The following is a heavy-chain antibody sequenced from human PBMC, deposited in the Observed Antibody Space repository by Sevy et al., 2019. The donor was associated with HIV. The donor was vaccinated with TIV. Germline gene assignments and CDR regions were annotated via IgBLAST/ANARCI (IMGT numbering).Heavy chain of an antibody. CDR2: ISDDGNNK. Sequence: GGSLRLSCAASGFTFSTYAMYWVRQAPGKGLEWVAVISDDGNNKDYADSLKGRFTVSRDNSKNTPYLQMNSLRADDTAVYYCAGHYYDSTGYYFPLDYWGQGTLVTVSS. CDR3: AGHYYDSTGYYFPLDY. V-gene: IGHV3-30*04. D-gene: IGHD3-22*01. J-gene: IGHJ4*02. CDR1: GFTFSTYA.